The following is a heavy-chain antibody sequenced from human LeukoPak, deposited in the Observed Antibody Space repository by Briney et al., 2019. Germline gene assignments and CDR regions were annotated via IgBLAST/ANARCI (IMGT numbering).Heavy chain of an antibody. CDR2: VIRDGSFT. J-gene: IGHJ4*02. Sequence: GGSLRLSCAASGFTFRSYWMHWVRQAPGKGLERVSRVIRDGSFTNYADSVKGRFTISRDNAKNTLYLQMSSLRAEDTAVYFCVRDGDDFNFDYWGQGSLVTVSS. V-gene: IGHV3-74*01. D-gene: IGHD5-24*01. CDR1: GFTFRSYW. CDR3: VRDGDDFNFDY.